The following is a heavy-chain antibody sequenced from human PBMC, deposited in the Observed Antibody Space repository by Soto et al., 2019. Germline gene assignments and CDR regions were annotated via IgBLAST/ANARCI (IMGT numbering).Heavy chain of an antibody. CDR2: ITPILGIA. V-gene: IGHV1-69*08. Sequence: QVQLVQSGAEVKKPGASVKVSCKASVGTFSSYTSSGVRQAPGQGREWVGRITPILGIANYAQKFQGSVTITPDKATSTADMELSSMRSEGRAVYYCARDNDRPRRGMEVWGQGATVTVSS. D-gene: IGHD1-1*01. J-gene: IGHJ6*02. CDR3: ARDNDRPRRGMEV. CDR1: VGTFSSYT.